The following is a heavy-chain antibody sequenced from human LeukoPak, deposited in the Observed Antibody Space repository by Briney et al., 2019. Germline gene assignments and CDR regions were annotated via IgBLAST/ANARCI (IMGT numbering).Heavy chain of an antibody. CDR2: VYYDGNT. D-gene: IGHD1-26*01. CDR1: EFTVSTNY. J-gene: IGHJ3*02. Sequence: GGSLRLSCAASEFTVSTNYMNWVRQAPGKGLEWVSVVYYDGNTYYADSVKGRFTISRDNSKNTLYLQMNSLRAEDTAVYYCARGSGGLPLDPFDIWGQGTMVTVSS. CDR3: ARGSGGLPLDPFDI. V-gene: IGHV3-53*05.